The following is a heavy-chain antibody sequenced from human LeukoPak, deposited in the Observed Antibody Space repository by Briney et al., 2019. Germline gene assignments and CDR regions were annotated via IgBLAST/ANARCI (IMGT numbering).Heavy chain of an antibody. J-gene: IGHJ3*02. D-gene: IGHD3-22*01. Sequence: GESLKISCKGSGYSFTSYWIGWVRQLPGKGLEWMGIIYPGDSDTRYSPSFQGQVTISADKSISTAYLQWSSLKASDTAMYYCARVRSTYYDSSGYYPDAFDIWGQGTMVTVSS. CDR3: ARVRSTYYDSSGYYPDAFDI. CDR2: IYPGDSDT. CDR1: GYSFTSYW. V-gene: IGHV5-51*01.